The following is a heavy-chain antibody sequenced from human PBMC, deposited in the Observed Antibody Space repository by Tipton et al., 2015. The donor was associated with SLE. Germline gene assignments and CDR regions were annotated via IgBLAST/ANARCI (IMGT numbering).Heavy chain of an antibody. CDR3: ARDSGQQLGY. J-gene: IGHJ4*02. D-gene: IGHD6-13*01. CDR1: GGSISSQY. CDR2: IYYSGST. V-gene: IGHV4-59*11. Sequence: TLSLTCTVSGGSISSQYWSWIRQPPGKGLEWIGYIYYSGSTNYNPSLKSRVTISVDTSKNQFSLKLSSVTAADTAVYYCARDSGQQLGYWGQGTLVTVAS.